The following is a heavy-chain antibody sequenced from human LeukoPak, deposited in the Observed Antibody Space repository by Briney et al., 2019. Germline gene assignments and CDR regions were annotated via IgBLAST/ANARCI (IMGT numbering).Heavy chain of an antibody. CDR3: ARDDILTGSFDF. Sequence: ASETLSLTCTVSGGSISSTGYYWDWIRQPPGKGVEWIGNIYYSGINYYNPSLRSRVTISVDTSKNQFSLKVSSVTAADAAVYYCARDDILTGSFDFWGQGTLVTVPS. D-gene: IGHD3-9*01. J-gene: IGHJ4*02. CDR2: IYYSGIN. CDR1: GGSISSTGYY. V-gene: IGHV4-39*02.